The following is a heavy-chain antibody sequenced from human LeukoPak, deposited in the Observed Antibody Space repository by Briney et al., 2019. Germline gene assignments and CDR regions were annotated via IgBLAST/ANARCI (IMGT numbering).Heavy chain of an antibody. CDR3: ARDRDGAFDY. J-gene: IGHJ4*02. CDR2: ISSSGSFI. D-gene: IGHD4/OR15-4a*01. CDR1: GFTFSSYS. Sequence: GGSLRLSCAASGFTFSSYSMNWVRQAPGKGLEWVSFISSSGSFIYYADSVKGRFTISRDNAKNSLYLQMNSLRAEDTAVYYCARDRDGAFDYWGQGTLVTVSS. V-gene: IGHV3-21*01.